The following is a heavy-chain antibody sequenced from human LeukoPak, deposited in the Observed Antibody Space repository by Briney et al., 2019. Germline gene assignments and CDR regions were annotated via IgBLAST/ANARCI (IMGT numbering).Heavy chain of an antibody. CDR2: IYPGDSDT. D-gene: IGHD3-10*01. Sequence: GESLKISCKGSGYSFTSYWIGWVRQMPGKGLEWMGIIYPGDSDTRYSPPFQGQVTISADKSISTAYLQWSSLKASDTAMYYCARRGGSGSYWLEYMDVWGKGTTVTVSS. CDR1: GYSFTSYW. V-gene: IGHV5-51*01. J-gene: IGHJ6*03. CDR3: ARRGGSGSYWLEYMDV.